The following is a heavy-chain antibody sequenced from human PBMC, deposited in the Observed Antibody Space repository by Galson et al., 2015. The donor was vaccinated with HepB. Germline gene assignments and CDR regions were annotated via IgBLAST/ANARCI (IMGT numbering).Heavy chain of an antibody. J-gene: IGHJ4*02. Sequence: SVKVSCKASGGTFSSYAISWVRQAPGQGLEWMGGIIPIFGTANYAQKFQGRVTITADESTSTAYMELSSLRSEDTAVYYCARVSRFLEWFGVFDYWGQGTLVTVSS. D-gene: IGHD3-3*01. V-gene: IGHV1-69*13. CDR2: IIPIFGTA. CDR1: GGTFSSYA. CDR3: ARVSRFLEWFGVFDY.